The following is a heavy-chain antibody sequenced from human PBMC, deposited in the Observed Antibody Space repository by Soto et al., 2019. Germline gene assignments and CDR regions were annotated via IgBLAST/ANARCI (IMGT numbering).Heavy chain of an antibody. Sequence: QVQLQQWGAGLLKPSETLSLTCAVYGGSFSGYYWSWIRQPPGKGLEWIGEINHSGSTNYNPSLKSRVTISVDTSKNQFSLKLSSVTAADTAVYYCARERGKAAGTGYWGQGTLVTVSS. CDR3: ARERGKAAGTGY. CDR2: INHSGST. CDR1: GGSFSGYY. V-gene: IGHV4-34*01. D-gene: IGHD6-13*01. J-gene: IGHJ4*02.